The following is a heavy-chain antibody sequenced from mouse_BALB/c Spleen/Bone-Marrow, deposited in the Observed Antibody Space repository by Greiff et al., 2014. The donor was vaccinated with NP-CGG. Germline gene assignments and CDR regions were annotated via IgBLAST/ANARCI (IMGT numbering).Heavy chain of an antibody. Sequence: VKLVESGPGLVAPSQSLSISCTVSGSPLTPPPAPSPRPPPGKRLQWRGGRGGEGSTKYNSGLRSRLSISKESGKSQVFLKRNRRQTDDTARYYGARSTTAAGARDYWGEGTAVTVCS. CDR2: RGGEGST. CDR1: GSPLTPPP. V-gene: IGHV2-9*02. D-gene: IGHD1-2*01. J-gene: IGHJ4*01. CDR3: ARSTTAAGARDY.